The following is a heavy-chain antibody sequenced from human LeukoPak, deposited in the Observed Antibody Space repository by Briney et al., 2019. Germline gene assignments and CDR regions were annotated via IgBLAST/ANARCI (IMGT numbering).Heavy chain of an antibody. D-gene: IGHD3-10*01. CDR2: MNPNSGNT. CDR3: ARDKINLVRGVITRLNYYYYYMDV. V-gene: IGHV1-8*02. CDR1: GYTFTSYG. J-gene: IGHJ6*03. Sequence: ASVKVSCKASGYTFTSYGISWVRQATGQGLEWMGWMNPNSGNTGYAQKFQGRVTMTRNTSISTAYMELSSLRSEDTAVYYCARDKINLVRGVITRLNYYYYYMDVWGKGTTVTVSS.